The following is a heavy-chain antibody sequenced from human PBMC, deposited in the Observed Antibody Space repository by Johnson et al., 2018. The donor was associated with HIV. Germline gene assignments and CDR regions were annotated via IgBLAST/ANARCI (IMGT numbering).Heavy chain of an antibody. Sequence: QVQLVESGGRVVQRGGSLRLSCEASGFTFKTFGIHWVRQAPGKGLEWVSFIRHDGTSEYYADAVKGRFTVSRDNSQNILSLHMNSLRTDDTAMYYCAKESDHFDAVASDIWGQGTMVTVSS. CDR2: IRHDGTSE. V-gene: IGHV3-30*02. CDR3: AKESDHFDAVASDI. D-gene: IGHD1-14*01. CDR1: GFTFKTFG. J-gene: IGHJ3*02.